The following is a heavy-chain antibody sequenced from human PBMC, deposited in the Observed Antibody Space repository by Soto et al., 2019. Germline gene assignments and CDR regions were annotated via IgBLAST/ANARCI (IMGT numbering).Heavy chain of an antibody. J-gene: IGHJ5*02. CDR2: IYYSGST. Sequence: TLSLTCTVSGGSISRGGYYWSWIRQHPGKGLEWIGYIYYSGSTYYNPSLKSRVTISVDTSKNQFSLKLSSVTAADTAVYYCARDIGQNYGDSPSGWFDPWGQGTLVTVSS. CDR3: ARDIGQNYGDSPSGWFDP. D-gene: IGHD4-17*01. CDR1: GGSISRGGYY. V-gene: IGHV4-31*03.